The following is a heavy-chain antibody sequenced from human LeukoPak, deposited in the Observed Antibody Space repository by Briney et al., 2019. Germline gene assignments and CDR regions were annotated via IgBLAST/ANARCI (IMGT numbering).Heavy chain of an antibody. Sequence: PGRSLRLSCAASGFTFSSYGMHWVRQAPGKGLEWVAIIWYDGTNKYYADSVKDRFTISRDNSKNTLYLQVNRLRAEDTDVYYCARDGSFWRGYPYYFDYWGQGTLVTASS. V-gene: IGHV3-33*01. CDR2: IWYDGTNK. CDR1: GFTFSSYG. CDR3: ARDGSFWRGYPYYFDY. J-gene: IGHJ4*02. D-gene: IGHD3-3*01.